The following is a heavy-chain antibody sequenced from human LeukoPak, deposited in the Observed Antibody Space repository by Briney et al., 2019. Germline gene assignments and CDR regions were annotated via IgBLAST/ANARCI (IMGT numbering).Heavy chain of an antibody. CDR3: ARDRRVAARPGTYYYYYYGMDV. J-gene: IGHJ6*02. D-gene: IGHD6-6*01. CDR1: GGTFSSYA. CDR2: IIPIFGIA. V-gene: IGHV1-69*10. Sequence: SVKVSCKASGGTFSSYAMSWVRQAPGQGLEWMGRIIPIFGIANYAQKFQGRVTITADKSTSTAYMELSSLRSEDTAVYYCARDRRVAARPGTYYYYYYGMDVWGQGTTVTVSS.